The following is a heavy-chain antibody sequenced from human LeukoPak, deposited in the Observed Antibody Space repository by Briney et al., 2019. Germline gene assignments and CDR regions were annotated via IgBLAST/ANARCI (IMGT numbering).Heavy chain of an antibody. V-gene: IGHV3-23*01. CDR2: VSDSGDRA. Sequence: PGGSLRLSCAASGLRFSEYGMTWVRQAPGGGLEWVSGVSDSGDRAYYADSVKGRFTISRDNSKNMVYLQMNSLRVDDTAVYYCAKDLLLWFGELPGMFDSWGQGTLVTVSS. CDR3: AKDLLLWFGELPGMFDS. D-gene: IGHD3-10*01. CDR1: GLRFSEYG. J-gene: IGHJ4*02.